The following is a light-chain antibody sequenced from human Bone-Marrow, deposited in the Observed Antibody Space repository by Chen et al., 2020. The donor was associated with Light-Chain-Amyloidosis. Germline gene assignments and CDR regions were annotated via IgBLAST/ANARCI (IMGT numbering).Light chain of an antibody. CDR3: QQYNNWPLT. Sequence: VMTQSPVALSVSPGDTATLSCRASHSIRGNLAWYQQGPGLAPRLLIYGASARATGIPARFSGSGFETDLNLTISTIQSEDFAVYYCQQYNNWPLTFGQGTRVDIK. V-gene: IGKV3-15*01. CDR1: HSIRGN. CDR2: GAS. J-gene: IGKJ1*01.